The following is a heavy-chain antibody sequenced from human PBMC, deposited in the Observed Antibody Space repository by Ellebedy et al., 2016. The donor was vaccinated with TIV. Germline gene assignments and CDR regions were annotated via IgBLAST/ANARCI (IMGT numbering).Heavy chain of an antibody. V-gene: IGHV1-69*04. D-gene: IGHD6-19*01. CDR3: ARTVSYSSGWYGY. J-gene: IGHJ4*02. Sequence: AASVKVSCKASGGPFSNYVISWVRQAPGQGLEWMGRIIPILGIANYAQKFQGRVTITADKSTSTAYMELSSLRTEDTAVFYCARTVSYSSGWYGYWGQGTLVTVSS. CDR1: GGPFSNYV. CDR2: IIPILGIA.